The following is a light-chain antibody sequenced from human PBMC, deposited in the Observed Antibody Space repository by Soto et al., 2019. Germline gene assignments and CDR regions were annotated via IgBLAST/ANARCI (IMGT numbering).Light chain of an antibody. J-gene: IGKJ2*01. CDR1: ESSSRW. V-gene: IGKV1-39*01. Sequence: VSLSGRASESSSRWLAWYQQKPGKAPTLLIYDASSLESGVPLRFSGSGSGTDFTLTISSLQPEDFATYYCQQSYSTPHTFGQGT. CDR2: DAS. CDR3: QQSYSTPHT.